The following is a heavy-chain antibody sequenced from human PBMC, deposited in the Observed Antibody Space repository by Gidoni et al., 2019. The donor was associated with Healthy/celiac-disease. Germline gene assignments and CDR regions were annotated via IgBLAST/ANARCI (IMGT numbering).Heavy chain of an antibody. CDR1: GFTFSSYA. CDR2: ISSNGSST. Sequence: EVQLVESGGGLVQPGGSLRLSCAASGFTFSSYAMHWVRQVPGKGLEYVSAISSNGSSTYYANSVKGRFTISRDNSKNTLYLQMGSLRAEDMAVYYCARVRGRTGTYYFDYWGQGTLVTVSS. CDR3: ARVRGRTGTYYFDY. J-gene: IGHJ4*02. V-gene: IGHV3-64*01. D-gene: IGHD1-1*01.